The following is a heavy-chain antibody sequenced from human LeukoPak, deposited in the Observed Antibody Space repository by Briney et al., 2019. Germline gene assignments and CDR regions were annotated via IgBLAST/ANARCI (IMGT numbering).Heavy chain of an antibody. CDR2: ISWNSGSI. CDR3: ARGRQSWFDP. Sequence: GRSLRLSCAASGFTFDDYAMHWVRQAPGKGLEWVSGISWNSGSIGYADSVKGRFTISRDNAKNSLYLQMNSLRAEDTAVYYCARGRQSWFDPWGQGTLVTVSS. D-gene: IGHD6-25*01. V-gene: IGHV3-9*01. CDR1: GFTFDDYA. J-gene: IGHJ5*02.